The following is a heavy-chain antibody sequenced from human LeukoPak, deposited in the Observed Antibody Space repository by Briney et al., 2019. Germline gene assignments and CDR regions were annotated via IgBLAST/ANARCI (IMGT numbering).Heavy chain of an antibody. Sequence: ASVKVSCKASGYTFTSYGISWVRQAPGQGLEWMGWISAYNGNTNYAQKLQGRVTMTTDTSTSTAYMELRSLRSDDTAVYYCARDSPFAYDILTGGPSGPYDAFDIWGQGTMVTVSS. V-gene: IGHV1-18*01. D-gene: IGHD3-9*01. CDR1: GYTFTSYG. CDR2: ISAYNGNT. CDR3: ARDSPFAYDILTGGPSGPYDAFDI. J-gene: IGHJ3*02.